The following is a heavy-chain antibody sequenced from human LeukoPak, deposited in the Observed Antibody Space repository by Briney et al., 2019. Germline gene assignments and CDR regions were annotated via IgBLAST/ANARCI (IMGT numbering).Heavy chain of an antibody. J-gene: IGHJ6*03. Sequence: PSETLSLTCTVSGYSISSGYYWGWIRQPPGKGLEWIGFVSYSGNTNYNPSLKSRVTISVDTSKNQFSLKLSSVTAADTAVYYCARLHYGGNYGYYYYYMDVWGKGTTVTISS. CDR3: ARLHYGGNYGYYYYYMDV. CDR2: VSYSGNT. D-gene: IGHD4-23*01. V-gene: IGHV4-38-2*02. CDR1: GYSISSGYY.